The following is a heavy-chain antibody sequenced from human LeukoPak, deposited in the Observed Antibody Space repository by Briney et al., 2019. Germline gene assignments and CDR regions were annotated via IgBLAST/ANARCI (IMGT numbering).Heavy chain of an antibody. Sequence: GGSLRLSCAASGLTFSTYTMNWVRQAPGKGLEWVSSISSSSTYIYYADSAKGRFTISRDNAKNSLYLQMNSLRAEDTAVYYCASAGLSGWFYDFWGQGTLVTVSS. CDR3: ASAGLSGWFYDF. V-gene: IGHV3-21*01. D-gene: IGHD6-19*01. CDR2: ISSSSTYI. CDR1: GLTFSTYT. J-gene: IGHJ4*02.